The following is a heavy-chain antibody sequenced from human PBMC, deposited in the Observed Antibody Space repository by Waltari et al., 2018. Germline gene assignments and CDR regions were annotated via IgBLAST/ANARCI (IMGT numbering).Heavy chain of an antibody. CDR2: IIPVLGIA. Sequence: QVQLVQSGAEVKKPGSSVKVSCKASGGTFSSYAISWVRQAPGQGLEWMGRIIPVLGIANYAQKFQGRVTITADKSTSTAYMELSSLRSEDTAVYYCARLREHYWYFDLWGRGTLVTVSS. CDR3: ARLREHYWYFDL. V-gene: IGHV1-69*04. J-gene: IGHJ2*01. D-gene: IGHD4-17*01. CDR1: GGTFSSYA.